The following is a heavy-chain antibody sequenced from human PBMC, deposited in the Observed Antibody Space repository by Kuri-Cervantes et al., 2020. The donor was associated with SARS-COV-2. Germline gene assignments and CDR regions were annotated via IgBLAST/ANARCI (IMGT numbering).Heavy chain of an antibody. V-gene: IGHV3-23*01. CDR2: ISGSGGST. CDR3: AKVESQVEDDYVGDYWGYFDY. Sequence: GGSLRLSCAAYGFTFSSYAMSWVRQAPGKGLEWVSAISGSGGSTYYADSVKGRFTISRDNSKNTLYLQMNSLRAEDTAVYYCAKVESQVEDDYVGDYWGYFDYWGQGTLVTVSS. CDR1: GFTFSSYA. D-gene: IGHD4-17*01. J-gene: IGHJ4*02.